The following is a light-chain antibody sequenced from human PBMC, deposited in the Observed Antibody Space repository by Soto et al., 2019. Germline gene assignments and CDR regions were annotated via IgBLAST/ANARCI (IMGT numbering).Light chain of an antibody. J-gene: IGLJ2*01. CDR3: AAWDDSLNGVL. Sequence: QFVLTQPPSASGTPGQRVTISCSGSSSNIGHNTVNWYQQPPETAPKLLIYSNNQRPSGVPDRFSGSKSGTSASLAISGLQSEDEADYYCAAWDDSLNGVLFGGGTKLTVL. CDR2: SNN. CDR1: SSNIGHNT. V-gene: IGLV1-44*01.